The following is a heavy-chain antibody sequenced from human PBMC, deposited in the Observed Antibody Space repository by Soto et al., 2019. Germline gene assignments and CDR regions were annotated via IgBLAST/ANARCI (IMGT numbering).Heavy chain of an antibody. CDR3: GYFYDHNHYDY. D-gene: IGHD3-22*01. CDR2: IGAAGVTR. Sequence: GGSLRLSCAVSGLTFKDYPMSWVRRAPGKGLEWVSAIGAAGVTRYYDDSVKGRFIISRDNSGGTLYLQMHSLRAEDTALYYCGYFYDHNHYDYRAQETLVLVSS. V-gene: IGHV3-23*01. J-gene: IGHJ4*02. CDR1: GLTFKDYP.